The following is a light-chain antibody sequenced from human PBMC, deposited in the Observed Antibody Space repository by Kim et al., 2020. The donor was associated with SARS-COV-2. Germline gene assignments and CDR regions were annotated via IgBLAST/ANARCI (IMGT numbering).Light chain of an antibody. Sequence: SYELTQPPSVSVSPGQTASITCSGDKLGDKYASWFHQKPGQSPVLVIYQDTKRPSGIPERFSGFNSGNTATLTISGTQAVDEADYYCQAWDSDTAAFGGG. CDR3: QAWDSDTAA. CDR2: QDT. CDR1: KLGDKY. V-gene: IGLV3-1*01. J-gene: IGLJ2*01.